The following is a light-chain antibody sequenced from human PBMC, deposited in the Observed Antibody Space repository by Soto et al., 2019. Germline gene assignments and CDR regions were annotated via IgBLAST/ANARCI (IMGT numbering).Light chain of an antibody. CDR3: QQSYSTQYT. Sequence: DIQMTQSPSSLSASVGDRVTITCRASQSISTYLNWYQHKPGKAPKVLIYAASSLQSGVPSRFSGSGSGTDFTLTNSSLQPEDSATYYCQQSYSTQYTFGQGTKLEIK. J-gene: IGKJ2*01. CDR1: QSISTY. V-gene: IGKV1-39*01. CDR2: AAS.